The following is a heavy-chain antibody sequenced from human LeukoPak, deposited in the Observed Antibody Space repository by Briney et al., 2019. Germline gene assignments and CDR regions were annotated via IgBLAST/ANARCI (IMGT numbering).Heavy chain of an antibody. CDR2: ISSGSTI. D-gene: IGHD6-6*01. CDR1: GFTFSSYE. Sequence: GGSLRLSCAASGFTFSSYEMNWVRQAPGKGLEWVSYISSGSTIYDADSVKGRFTISRDNAKNSLYLQMKSLRAEDTAVFYCGRESRAGAGAPFDYWGQGTWVPVSS. CDR3: GRESRAGAGAPFDY. V-gene: IGHV3-48*03. J-gene: IGHJ4*02.